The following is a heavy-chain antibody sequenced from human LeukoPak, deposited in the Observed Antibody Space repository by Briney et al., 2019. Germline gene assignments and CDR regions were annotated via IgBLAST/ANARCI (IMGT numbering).Heavy chain of an antibody. Sequence: ASVKVSCKASGYTFTSYDINWVRQATGQGLEWMGWMNPNSGNTGYAQEFQGRVTMTRNTSISTAYMELSSLRSEDTAVYYCARGRYCSSTSCYRPYYYGMDVWGQGTTVTVSS. CDR1: GYTFTSYD. D-gene: IGHD2-2*01. V-gene: IGHV1-8*01. CDR3: ARGRYCSSTSCYRPYYYGMDV. J-gene: IGHJ6*02. CDR2: MNPNSGNT.